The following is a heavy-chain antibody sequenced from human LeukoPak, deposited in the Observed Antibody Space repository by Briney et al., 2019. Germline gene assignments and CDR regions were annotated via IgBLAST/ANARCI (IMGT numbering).Heavy chain of an antibody. CDR2: ISGSGGST. Sequence: PGGSLRLSCAASGFTFSSYAMSWVRQAPGKGLEWVSAISGSGGSTYYADSVKGRFTISRDNSKNTLYLQMNSLRAEDTAVYYCAKVDIVVVPAATKDGMDVWGQGTTVTVSS. V-gene: IGHV3-23*01. CDR1: GFTFSSYA. CDR3: AKVDIVVVPAATKDGMDV. J-gene: IGHJ6*02. D-gene: IGHD2-2*01.